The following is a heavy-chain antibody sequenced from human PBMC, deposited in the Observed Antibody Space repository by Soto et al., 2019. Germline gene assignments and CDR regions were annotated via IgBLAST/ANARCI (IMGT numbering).Heavy chain of an antibody. J-gene: IGHJ6*02. D-gene: IGHD3-9*01. Sequence: GASVKVSCKASGYTFTSYDITWVRQATGQGLEWMGWMNPNSGNTGYAQKFQGRVTMTRNTSISTAYMELSSLRSADTAVYYCAREKTPMSPHYFYYGMDVRGQGTTXTVSS. CDR3: AREKTPMSPHYFYYGMDV. CDR1: GYTFTSYD. CDR2: MNPNSGNT. V-gene: IGHV1-8*01.